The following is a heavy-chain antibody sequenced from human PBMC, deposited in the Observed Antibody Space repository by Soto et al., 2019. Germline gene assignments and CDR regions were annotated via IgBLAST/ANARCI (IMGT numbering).Heavy chain of an antibody. J-gene: IGHJ5*02. D-gene: IGHD5-12*01. CDR1: GHSISTYN. CDR2: IYYSGVT. V-gene: IGHV4-59*01. CDR3: ARVAADIASWLDP. Sequence: SETLSLTCTFSGHSISTYNWGWIRQPPGKGLEWIGCIYYSGVTNYNPSLKSRVTISVDTPKNQLSLKLNSVTAADTAVYYCARVAADIASWLDPWGQGTLVTVSS.